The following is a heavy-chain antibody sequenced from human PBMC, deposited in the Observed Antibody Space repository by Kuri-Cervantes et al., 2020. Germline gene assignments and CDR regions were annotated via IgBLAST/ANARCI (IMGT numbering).Heavy chain of an antibody. Sequence: SETLSLTCTASGGSISSYYWSWIRQPPGKGLEWIGYIYYSGSTNYNPSLKSRVTISVDTSKNQFSLKLSSVTAADTAVYYCARRSGWLSGRLDPWGQGTLVTVSS. CDR2: IYYSGST. CDR1: GGSISSYY. J-gene: IGHJ5*02. V-gene: IGHV4-59*08. D-gene: IGHD6-19*01. CDR3: ARRSGWLSGRLDP.